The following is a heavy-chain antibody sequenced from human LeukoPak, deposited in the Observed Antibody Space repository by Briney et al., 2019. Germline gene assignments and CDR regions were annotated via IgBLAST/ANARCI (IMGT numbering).Heavy chain of an antibody. V-gene: IGHV4-30-4*01. J-gene: IGHJ4*02. CDR2: INYRGST. CDR1: GGSINSGDFH. CDR3: ASLGGYYNY. D-gene: IGHD3-22*01. Sequence: SETRSLTCSVSGGSINSGDFHWSWVRQSPGKGLEWIGYINYRGSTDYNSSLKSRLIISVDTSKNHFSLKLNSVTAADTAVYYCASLGGYYNYWGQGRLVIVSS.